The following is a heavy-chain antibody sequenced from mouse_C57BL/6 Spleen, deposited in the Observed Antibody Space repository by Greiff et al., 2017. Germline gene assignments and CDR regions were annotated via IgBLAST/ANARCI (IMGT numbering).Heavy chain of an antibody. D-gene: IGHD2-3*01. CDR2: ICSGGST. J-gene: IGHJ1*03. CDR1: GFSLTSYG. CDR3: ARGLYDGYSWYFDV. Sequence: QVQLKQSGPGLVQPSQSLSITCTVSGFSLTSYGVHWVRQSPGKGLEWLGVICSGGSTDYNAAFISRLSISKANSKSQVFFNMNSLQADDTAIYYCARGLYDGYSWYFDVWGTGTTVTVSS. V-gene: IGHV2-2*01.